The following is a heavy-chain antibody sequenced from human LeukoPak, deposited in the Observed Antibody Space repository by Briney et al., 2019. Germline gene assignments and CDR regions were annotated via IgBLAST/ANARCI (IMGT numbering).Heavy chain of an antibody. CDR2: IYYSGST. CDR3: ARVSNRKAGSGYYYYYMDV. Sequence: SETLSLTCTVSGGSISSSSYYWGWIHQPPGKGLEWIGSIYYSGSTYYNPSLKSRVTISVDTSKNQFSLKLSSVTAADTAVYYCARVSNRKAGSGYYYYYMDVWGKGTTVTVSS. CDR1: GGSISSSSYY. J-gene: IGHJ6*03. D-gene: IGHD2/OR15-2a*01. V-gene: IGHV4-39*07.